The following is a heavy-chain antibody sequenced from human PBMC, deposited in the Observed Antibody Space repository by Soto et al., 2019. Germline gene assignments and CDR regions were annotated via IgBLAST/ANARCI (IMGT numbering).Heavy chain of an antibody. V-gene: IGHV4-34*01. CDR1: GGSFSCYY. CDR3: ARGQKGYYDFWSGSMWFDP. CDR2: ITHSGST. Sequence: SETLSLTCAVYGGSFSCYYWSWIRQPPGKGLEWIGEITHSGSTNYNPSLKSRVTISVDTSKNQFSLKLSSVTAADTAVYYCARGQKGYYDFWSGSMWFDPWGQGTLVTVSS. D-gene: IGHD3-3*01. J-gene: IGHJ5*02.